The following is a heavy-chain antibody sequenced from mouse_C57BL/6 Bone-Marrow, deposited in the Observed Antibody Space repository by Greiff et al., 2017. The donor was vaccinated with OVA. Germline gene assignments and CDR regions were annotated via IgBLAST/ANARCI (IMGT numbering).Heavy chain of an antibody. D-gene: IGHD4-1*01. CDR2: IWRGGST. Sequence: VQLQQSGPGLVQPSQSLSITCTVSGFSLTSYGVHWVRQSPGKGLEWLGVIWRGGSTDHNAAFISRLSISKDNSKSQVFFKMNSLQADDTAIYYCARNIWDNYAMDYWGQGTSVTVSS. V-gene: IGHV2-2*01. CDR1: GFSLTSYG. J-gene: IGHJ4*01. CDR3: ARNIWDNYAMDY.